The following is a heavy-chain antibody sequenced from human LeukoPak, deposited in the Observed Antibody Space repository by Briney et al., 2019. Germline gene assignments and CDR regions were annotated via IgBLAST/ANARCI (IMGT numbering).Heavy chain of an antibody. CDR1: GGTFSSYA. J-gene: IGHJ6*04. Sequence: ASVKVSCKASGGTFSSYAISWVRQAPGQGLEWMGGIIPIFGTANYAQKFQGRVTITADESTSTAYMELSSLRSEDTAVYYCARVGYCSSTSCYYYYYGMDVWGKGTTVTVSS. D-gene: IGHD2-2*01. CDR3: ARVGYCSSTSCYYYYYGMDV. CDR2: IIPIFGTA. V-gene: IGHV1-69*01.